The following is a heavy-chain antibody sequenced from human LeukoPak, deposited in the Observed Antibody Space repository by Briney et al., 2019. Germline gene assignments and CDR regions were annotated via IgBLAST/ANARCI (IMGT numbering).Heavy chain of an antibody. CDR3: ARDPGKYSGSYVDY. CDR2: ISAYNGNT. CDR1: GYTFTSYG. V-gene: IGHV1-18*01. D-gene: IGHD1-26*01. J-gene: IGHJ4*02. Sequence: ASVKVSCKASGYTFTSYGISWVRQAPGQGLEWMGWISAYNGNTNYAQKLQGRVTMTTDTSASTAYMELRSLRSGDTAVYYCARDPGKYSGSYVDYWGQGTLVTVSS.